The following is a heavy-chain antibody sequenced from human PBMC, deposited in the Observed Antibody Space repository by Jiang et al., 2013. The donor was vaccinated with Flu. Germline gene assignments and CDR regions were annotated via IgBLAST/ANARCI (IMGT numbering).Heavy chain of an antibody. CDR3: ARLSYYDGSGYTGYDY. D-gene: IGHD3-22*01. V-gene: IGHV5-51*01. J-gene: IGHJ4*02. Sequence: SETRYSPSFQGQVTMSADKSIRTAYLQWRSLKASDTAMYYCARLSYYDGSGYTGYDYWGQGTLVTVST. CDR2: SET.